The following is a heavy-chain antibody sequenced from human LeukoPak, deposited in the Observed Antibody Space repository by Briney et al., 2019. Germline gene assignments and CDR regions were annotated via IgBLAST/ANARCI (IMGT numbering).Heavy chain of an antibody. V-gene: IGHV1-18*01. Sequence: ASVKASCKASGYTFTSYGISWVRQAPGQGLEWMGWISAYNGNTNYAQKLQGRVTMTTDTSTSTAYMELRSLRSDDTAVYYCARGGEIVGATTWSDYWGQGTLVTVSS. CDR1: GYTFTSYG. J-gene: IGHJ4*02. D-gene: IGHD1-26*01. CDR3: ARGGEIVGATTWSDY. CDR2: ISAYNGNT.